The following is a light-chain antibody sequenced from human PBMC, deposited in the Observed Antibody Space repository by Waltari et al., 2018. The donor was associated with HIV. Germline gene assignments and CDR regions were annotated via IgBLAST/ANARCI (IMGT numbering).Light chain of an antibody. CDR3: TSYTSSNTLVV. CDR2: DVS. V-gene: IGLV2-14*03. CDR1: SSDVGGHNF. J-gene: IGLJ2*01. Sequence: QSALTQPASVSGSPGQSITISCTGTSSDVGGHNFVSWYQQHPGKAPKLMIYDVSDRPSWVSDRFSGSKSGNTASLTISGLQAEDEADYYCTSYTSSNTLVVFGGGTRLTVV.